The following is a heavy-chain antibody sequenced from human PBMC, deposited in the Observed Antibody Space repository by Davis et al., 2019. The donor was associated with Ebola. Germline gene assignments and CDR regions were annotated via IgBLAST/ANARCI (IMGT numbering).Heavy chain of an antibody. Sequence: SETLSLTCTVSGGSISSYYWSWIRQPPGKGLEWIGSIYYSGSTYYNPSLKSRVTISVDTSKNQFSLKLSSVTAADTAVYYCARQEVGYSYEWDYWGQGTLVTVSS. CDR1: GGSISSYY. CDR3: ARQEVGYSYEWDY. D-gene: IGHD5-18*01. CDR2: IYYSGST. J-gene: IGHJ4*02. V-gene: IGHV4-39*01.